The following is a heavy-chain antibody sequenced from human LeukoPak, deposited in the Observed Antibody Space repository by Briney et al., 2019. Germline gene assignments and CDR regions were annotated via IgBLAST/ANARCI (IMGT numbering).Heavy chain of an antibody. CDR3: ARGGGLDV. CDR2: INHNGNVN. D-gene: IGHD3-16*01. J-gene: IGHJ6*02. V-gene: IGHV3-7*03. CDR1: GFTFSSYG. Sequence: GGSLRLSCAASGFTFSSYGMHWVRQAPGKGLEWVASINHNGNVNYYVDSVKGRFTISRDNAKNSLYLQMSNLRAEDTAVYFCARGGGLDVWGQGATVTVSS.